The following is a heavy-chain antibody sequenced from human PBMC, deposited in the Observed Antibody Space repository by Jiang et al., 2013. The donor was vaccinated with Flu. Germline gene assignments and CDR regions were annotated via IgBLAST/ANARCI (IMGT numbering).Heavy chain of an antibody. Sequence: GAEVKKPGTSVKVSCKASGFTFTSSAVQWVRQARGQRLEWIGWIVVGSGNTNYAQKFQERVTITRDMSTSTAYMELSSLRSEDTAVYYCAADPWYYYDSSGYSFDYWGQGPWSPSPQ. J-gene: IGHJ4*02. CDR3: AADPWYYYDSSGYSFDY. V-gene: IGHV1-58*01. D-gene: IGHD3-22*01. CDR1: GFTFTSSA. CDR2: IVVGSGNT.